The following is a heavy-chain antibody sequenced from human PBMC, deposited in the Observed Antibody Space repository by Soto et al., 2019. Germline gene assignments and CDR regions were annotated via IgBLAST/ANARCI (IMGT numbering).Heavy chain of an antibody. Sequence: PGGSLRLSCAASGFTFSSYSMNWVRQAPGKGLEWVSSISGSYSYINYADSVKGRFTISRDNAKNSLYLQMNSLRAEDTAVYYCARVRDYYYYSDMDVWGQGTTVTVSS. V-gene: IGHV3-21*01. J-gene: IGHJ6*02. CDR3: ARVRDYYYYSDMDV. CDR1: GFTFSSYS. CDR2: ISGSYSYI.